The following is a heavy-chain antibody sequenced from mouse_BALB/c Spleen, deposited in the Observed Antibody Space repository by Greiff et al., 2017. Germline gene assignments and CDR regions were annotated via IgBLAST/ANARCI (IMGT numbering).Heavy chain of an antibody. V-gene: IGHV1S130*01. J-gene: IGHJ1*01. CDR3: ARGTYGSSYRYFDV. Sequence: QVQLQQPGSVLVRSGASVKLSCKASGYTFTSSWMHWAKQRPGQGLEWIGEIHPNSGNTNYNEKFKGKATLTVDTSSSTAYVDLSSLTSEDSAVYYCARGTYGSSYRYFDVWGAGTTVTVSP. CDR2: IHPNSGNT. CDR1: GYTFTSSW. D-gene: IGHD1-1*01.